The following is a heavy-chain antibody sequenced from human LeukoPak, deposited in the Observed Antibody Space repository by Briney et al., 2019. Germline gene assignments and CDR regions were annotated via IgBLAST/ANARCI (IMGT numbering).Heavy chain of an antibody. CDR3: ARDLSATARAYDY. D-gene: IGHD1-26*01. CDR2: IAISGTYI. Sequence: GGSLRRSCAASGFILSDYNMNWVRQAPGKGLEWGSFIAISGTYITYAESLRGRFTISRDNAKNSLYLQMNSLRAEDTAVYYCARDLSATARAYDYWGHGTLVTVSS. CDR1: GFILSDYN. V-gene: IGHV3-21*01. J-gene: IGHJ4*01.